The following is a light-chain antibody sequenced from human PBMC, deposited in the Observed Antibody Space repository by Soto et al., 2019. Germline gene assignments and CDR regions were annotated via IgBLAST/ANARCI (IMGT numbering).Light chain of an antibody. CDR3: QQSYSTQFA. Sequence: DIQVTQSPSSLSASVGDRVTITWRASQRISNYLSWYQQKPGKAPKLLIYAASSLQSGVPSRFSGSGSGTDFTLTISSLQPEDFATYYCQQSYSTQFAFGPGTKVDI. CDR1: QRISNY. V-gene: IGKV1-39*01. J-gene: IGKJ3*01. CDR2: AAS.